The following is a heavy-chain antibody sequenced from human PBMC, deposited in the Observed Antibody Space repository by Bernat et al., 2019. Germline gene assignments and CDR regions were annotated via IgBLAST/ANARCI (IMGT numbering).Heavy chain of an antibody. V-gene: IGHV3-30-3*01. J-gene: IGHJ6*02. D-gene: IGHD3-10*01. CDR2: ISYDGSNK. CDR1: GFTFSNYA. Sequence: QVQLVESGGGVVQPGRSLRLSCAASGFTFSNYAMHWVRQAPGKGLEWVAVISYDGSNKYYADSVKGRFTISRDNSKNTLYLQMNSLRAEDTAVYYCARDGDGASLLWFGDYYGMDVWGQGTTVTVSS. CDR3: ARDGDGASLLWFGDYYGMDV.